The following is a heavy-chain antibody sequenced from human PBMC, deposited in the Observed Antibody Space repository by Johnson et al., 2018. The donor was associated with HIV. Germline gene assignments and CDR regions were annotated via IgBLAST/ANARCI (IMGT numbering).Heavy chain of an antibody. J-gene: IGHJ3*01. CDR3: ASGDDDGF. D-gene: IGHD5-12*01. CDR1: GFSFSNYA. V-gene: IGHV3-30*02. CDR2: IQFDGSHK. Sequence: QVQLVESGGGVVQPGGSLRLTCKASGFSFSNYAIHWVRQAPGKGLEWVTFIQFDGSHKYSADFVKGRFTISRDTSKKSVFLQMNNLRPEDTAVYFCASGDDDGFWGQGTKVTVSS.